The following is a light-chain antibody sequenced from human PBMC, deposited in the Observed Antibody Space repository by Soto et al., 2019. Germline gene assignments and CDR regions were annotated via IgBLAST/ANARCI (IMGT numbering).Light chain of an antibody. Sequence: DIVMTQSPDSLAVSLGERATINCKSSQTVLHGSNYLAWYQQKPGQPPKLLIYSASTRESGVPDRCSGGGSGTDFTLTISSLQAEDVAVYYCQQYYSTPVTFGQGTKVEIK. J-gene: IGKJ1*01. V-gene: IGKV4-1*01. CDR3: QQYYSTPVT. CDR1: QTVLHGSNY. CDR2: SAS.